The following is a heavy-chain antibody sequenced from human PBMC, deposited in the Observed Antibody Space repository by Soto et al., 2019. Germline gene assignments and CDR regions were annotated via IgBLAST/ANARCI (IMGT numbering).Heavy chain of an antibody. CDR2: MNPNSGNT. CDR1: GYTFTSYD. J-gene: IGHJ4*02. V-gene: IGHV1-8*01. D-gene: IGHD3-3*01. CDR3: ARGDTLLRIDDFWSGYYRSLPLIDY. Sequence: GASVKVSCKASGYTFTSYDINWVRQATGQGLEWMGWMNPNSGNTGYAQKFQGRVTMTRNTSISTAYMELSSLRSEDTAVYYCARGDTLLRIDDFWSGYYRSLPLIDYWGQGTLVTVSS.